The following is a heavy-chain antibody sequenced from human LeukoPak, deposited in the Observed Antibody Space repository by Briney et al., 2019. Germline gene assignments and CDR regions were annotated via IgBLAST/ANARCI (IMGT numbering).Heavy chain of an antibody. CDR3: AREATTGTRFVFDY. D-gene: IGHD6-13*01. CDR2: INPSGGST. CDR1: GYXFGSFG. V-gene: IGHV1-46*01. J-gene: IGHJ4*02. Sequence: ASVKVSCKASGYXFGSFGINWVRQAPGQGREWMAVINPSGGSTSYAQKFQDRVTMTRDTCTSTVYMELNSLRSEDTAVYYCAREATTGTRFVFDYWGRGTLVTVSS.